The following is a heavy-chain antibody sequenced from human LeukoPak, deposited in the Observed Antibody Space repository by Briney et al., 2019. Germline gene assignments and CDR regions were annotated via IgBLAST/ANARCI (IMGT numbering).Heavy chain of an antibody. V-gene: IGHV4-31*03. CDR2: IYYSGST. CDR3: ALRIAARRPFDY. Sequence: SETLSLTCTVSGGSISSGGYYWSWIRQHPGKGLEWIGCIYYSGSTYYNPSLKSRVTISVDTSKNQFSLKLSSVTAADTAVYYCALRIAARRPFDYWGQGTLVTVSS. CDR1: GGSISSGGYY. J-gene: IGHJ4*02. D-gene: IGHD6-6*01.